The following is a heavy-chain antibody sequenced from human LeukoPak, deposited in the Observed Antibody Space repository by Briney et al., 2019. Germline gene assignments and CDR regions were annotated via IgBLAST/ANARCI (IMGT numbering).Heavy chain of an antibody. CDR2: IYYSGST. Sequence: PSETLSLTCTVSGGSISSGDYYWSWIRQPPGKGLEWIGYIYYSGSTYYNPSLKSRVTISVDTSKNQFSLKLSSVTAADTAVYYCARARSGYYYYYYGMDVWGKGTTVTVSS. CDR1: GGSISSGDYY. D-gene: IGHD3-10*01. V-gene: IGHV4-30-4*01. J-gene: IGHJ6*04. CDR3: ARARSGYYYYYYGMDV.